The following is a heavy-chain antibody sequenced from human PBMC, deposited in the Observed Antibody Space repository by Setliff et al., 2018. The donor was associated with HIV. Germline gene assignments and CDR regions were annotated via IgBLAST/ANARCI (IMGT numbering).Heavy chain of an antibody. J-gene: IGHJ4*02. D-gene: IGHD4-17*01. V-gene: IGHV4-61*01. CDR3: ARGTAPRRGTNYGGNYPLDY. Sequence: SETLSLTCTVSGGSVTDISYYWSWIRQPPGKGLEWIGYIYYSGSTYYNPSLQGRVTVSIDTSKFQFSLRLTSVTAADTAIYYCARGTAPRRGTNYGGNYPLDYWGQGTLVTVSS. CDR1: GGSVTDISYY. CDR2: IYYSGST.